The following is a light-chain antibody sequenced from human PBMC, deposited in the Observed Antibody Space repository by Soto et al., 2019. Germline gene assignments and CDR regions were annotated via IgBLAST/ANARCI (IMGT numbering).Light chain of an antibody. CDR1: SSNIGAFFG. Sequence: QSVLTQPPSVSGAPGQRVTISCTGSSSNIGAFFGVHWYQHLPGTAPKLLIYDNNYRPSGVPDRFSGSKSGASASLAITGLQADDEADYYCQSYDSSLDVRVFGGGTKLTVL. J-gene: IGLJ2*01. CDR3: QSYDSSLDVRV. CDR2: DNN. V-gene: IGLV1-40*01.